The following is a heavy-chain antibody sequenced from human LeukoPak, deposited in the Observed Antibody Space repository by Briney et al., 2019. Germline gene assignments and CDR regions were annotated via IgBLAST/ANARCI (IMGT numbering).Heavy chain of an antibody. CDR3: ARDFPDYDSSGFRTDAFDI. CDR2: IYTSGST. Sequence: SETLSPTCTVSGGSISSGSYYWSWIRQPAGKGLEWIGRIYTSGSTNYNPSLKSRVTISVDTSKNQFSLKLSSVTAADTAVYYCARDFPDYDSSGFRTDAFDIWGQGTMVTVSS. CDR1: GGSISSGSYY. V-gene: IGHV4-61*02. J-gene: IGHJ3*02. D-gene: IGHD3-22*01.